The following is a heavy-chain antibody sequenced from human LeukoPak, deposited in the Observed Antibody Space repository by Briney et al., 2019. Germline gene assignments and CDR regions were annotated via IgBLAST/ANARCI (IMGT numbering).Heavy chain of an antibody. J-gene: IGHJ3*02. D-gene: IGHD4-17*01. CDR1: GGSISSYY. V-gene: IGHV4-59*12. CDR2: IYHSGST. CDR3: ARGDDYAPDAVAFDI. Sequence: MASETLSLTCTVSGGSISSYYWSWIRQPPGKGLEWFGEIYHSGSTKNNPSLKSRVTISVDKSKNQFSLKLSSVTAADTAVYYCARGDDYAPDAVAFDIWGQGTMVTVSS.